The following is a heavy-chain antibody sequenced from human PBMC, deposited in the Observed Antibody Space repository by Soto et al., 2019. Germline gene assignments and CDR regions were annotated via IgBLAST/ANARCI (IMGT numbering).Heavy chain of an antibody. V-gene: IGHV3-23*01. Sequence: EVQLLESGGGLTQPGGSLRLSCAASGFTFSTYAMSWVRQAPGKGLEWVSTVGANSATTYYADSVKGRFTLSRESSKNTLYLQMDSLRAEDTAIYYYARDPDIAGAGGPFDYWVQGTLVTVSS. CDR1: GFTFSTYA. CDR3: ARDPDIAGAGGPFDY. J-gene: IGHJ4*02. CDR2: VGANSATT. D-gene: IGHD2-15*01.